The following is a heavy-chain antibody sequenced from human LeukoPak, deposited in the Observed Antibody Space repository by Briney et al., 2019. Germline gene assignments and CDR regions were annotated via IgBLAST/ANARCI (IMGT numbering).Heavy chain of an antibody. CDR2: ISGSGGST. J-gene: IGHJ6*02. CDR1: GFTFSSYA. Sequence: PGGSLRLSCAASGFTFSSYAMSWVRQAPGKGLEWVSAISGSGGSTYYADSVKSRFTISRDNSKNTLYLQMNSLRAEDTAVYYCAKRYSSSWFSYYYYGMDVWGQGTTVTVSS. V-gene: IGHV3-23*01. CDR3: AKRYSSSWFSYYYYGMDV. D-gene: IGHD6-13*01.